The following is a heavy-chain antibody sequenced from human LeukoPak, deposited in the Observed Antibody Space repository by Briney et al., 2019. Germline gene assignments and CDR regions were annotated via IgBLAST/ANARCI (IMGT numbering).Heavy chain of an antibody. J-gene: IGHJ4*02. Sequence: GASVKVSCKASGYTFTRYDISWVRQATGQGLEWMGWMNPRSGYAGYAQEFRGRVTITRNTSISTAYMELSSLRSEDTAVYYCVRGGDWEQQLPGYYDYWGQGTVVTVSS. CDR2: MNPRSGYA. V-gene: IGHV1-8*03. CDR3: VRGGDWEQQLPGYYDY. CDR1: GYTFTRYD. D-gene: IGHD6-13*01.